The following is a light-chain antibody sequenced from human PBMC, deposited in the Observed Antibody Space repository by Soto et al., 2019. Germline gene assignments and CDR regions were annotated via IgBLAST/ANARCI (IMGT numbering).Light chain of an antibody. J-gene: IGLJ2*01. CDR3: AGWDGSLNGPV. CDR1: SSNVGRNT. Sequence: QSVLTQPPSASGTPGPRVTISCSGSSSNVGRNTVNWYQQLPGTAPKLLIYSNNQRPSGVPDRFSGSKSGTSGSLAISGLQSEDEADYYCAGWDGSLNGPVFGGGTELTVL. V-gene: IGLV1-44*01. CDR2: SNN.